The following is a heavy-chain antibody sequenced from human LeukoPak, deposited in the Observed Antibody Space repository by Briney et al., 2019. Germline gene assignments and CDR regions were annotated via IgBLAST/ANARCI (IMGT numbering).Heavy chain of an antibody. D-gene: IGHD3-10*01. CDR2: VYTGGST. V-gene: IGHV4-61*02. Sequence: SETLSLTCTVSGASISSGNDYWSWIRQPAGKGLEWIGRVYTGGSTNYNPSLKSRVTLSVDTSKNQFSLKLSSVTAADTAVYYCARARRARSSGWSHPYYYYYMDVWGKGTTVTISS. CDR3: ARARRARSSGWSHPYYYYYMDV. CDR1: GASISSGNDY. J-gene: IGHJ6*03.